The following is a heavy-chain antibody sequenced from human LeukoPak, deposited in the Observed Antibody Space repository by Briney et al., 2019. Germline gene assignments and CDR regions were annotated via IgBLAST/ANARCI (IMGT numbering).Heavy chain of an antibody. CDR3: AREAVSSYYYYYMDV. CDR2: MNPNSGNT. Sequence: GASVKVSCKASGYTFTSYDINWVRQATGQGLEWMGWMNPNSGNTGYAQKFQGRVTITRNTSISTAYMELGSLRSEDTAVYYCAREAVSSYYYYYMDVWGKGTTVTVSS. CDR1: GYTFTSYD. V-gene: IGHV1-8*03. D-gene: IGHD4-11*01. J-gene: IGHJ6*03.